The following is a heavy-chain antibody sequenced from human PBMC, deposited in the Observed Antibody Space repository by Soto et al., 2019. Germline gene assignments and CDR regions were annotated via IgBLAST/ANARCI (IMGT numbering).Heavy chain of an antibody. CDR3: ARGKALDV. J-gene: IGHJ3*01. D-gene: IGHD3-10*01. Sequence: QGQLQQSGPGLVKPSQTLSLTCAISGDSVSSDITSWNWIRQSPSRGLEWLGRTYYRSKWFHDYAASVKSRITINPDTSKNQFALELNSMTPEDTAVYYCARGKALDVWGQGTVVTGSS. CDR2: TYYRSKWFH. CDR1: GDSVSSDITS. V-gene: IGHV6-1*01.